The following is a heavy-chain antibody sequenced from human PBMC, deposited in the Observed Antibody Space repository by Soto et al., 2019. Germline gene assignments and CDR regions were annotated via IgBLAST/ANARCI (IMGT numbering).Heavy chain of an antibody. D-gene: IGHD3-22*01. CDR3: AKARPSGGYYYVEAFDL. CDR2: ISASGSSP. CDR1: GFTFSNYA. V-gene: IGHV3-23*01. J-gene: IGHJ3*01. Sequence: EAQLLESGGSLIQPGGSLRLSCSAYGFTFSNYAMSWVRQAPGKGLEWGSAISASGSSPYYAGTVQGRFTIPRDNSQNMFYLRMKSLRAEDTAIYYCAKARPSGGYYYVEAFDLSGEGTMVTVSS.